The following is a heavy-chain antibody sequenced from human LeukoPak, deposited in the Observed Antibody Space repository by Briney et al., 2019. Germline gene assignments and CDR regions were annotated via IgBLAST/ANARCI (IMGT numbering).Heavy chain of an antibody. V-gene: IGHV5-10-1*01. CDR2: IDPRYFYT. CDR1: GYRFTNYW. Sequence: GESLKISGKCFGYRFTNYWISWVRQMPGKGLEWMRRIDPRYFYTKVSPPFEGHVTISVDKSISTAFLQWNSLKASDSAMYYWATRASKVTTACANYWGEGTQVAVSS. J-gene: IGHJ1*01. CDR3: ATRASKVTTACANY. D-gene: IGHD4-17*01.